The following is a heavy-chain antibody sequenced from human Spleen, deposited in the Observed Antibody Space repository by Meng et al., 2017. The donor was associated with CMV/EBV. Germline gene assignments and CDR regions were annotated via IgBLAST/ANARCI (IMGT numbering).Heavy chain of an antibody. CDR2: INPSTGGT. CDR1: GYTFNIFY. J-gene: IGHJ4*02. CDR3: AREVATKEGTFVL. V-gene: IGHV1-2*02. D-gene: IGHD5-24*01. Sequence: ASVKVSCKASGYTFNIFYMHWVRQAPGQGLEWMGWINPSTGGTHYAQKFQGRVTMTRDTSTSTAYMELSRLRSDDTAVYYCAREVATKEGTFVLWGQGTLVTVSS.